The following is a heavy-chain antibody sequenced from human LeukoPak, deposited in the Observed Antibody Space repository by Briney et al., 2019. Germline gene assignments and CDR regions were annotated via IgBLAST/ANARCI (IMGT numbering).Heavy chain of an antibody. CDR2: INPSGGSTT. CDR1: GYTFTNYY. J-gene: IGHJ4*02. V-gene: IGHV1-46*01. D-gene: IGHD3-22*01. CDR3: ARASSSGRRFDY. Sequence: GASVKVSCKASGYTFTNYYMHWVRQAPGQGLEWMGIINPSGGSTTSYAQKFQGRVTMTRETYTSTVDMELSSLTSEDTAVYYCARASSSGRRFDYWGQGTLVTVSS.